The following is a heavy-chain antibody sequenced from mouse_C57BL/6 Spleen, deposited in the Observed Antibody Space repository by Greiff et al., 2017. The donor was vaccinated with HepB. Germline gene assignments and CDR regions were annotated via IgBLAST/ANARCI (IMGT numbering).Heavy chain of an antibody. CDR1: GFTFTDYY. Sequence: EVQGVESGGGLVQPGGSLSLSCAASGFTFTDYYMSWVRQSPGKALEWLGFIRNKAKGYTTEYSASVKGRFTISRDNSQSILYLQMNALRAEDSATYFCARFPYDYRRYLDVWGTGTTVTVSS. D-gene: IGHD2-4*01. CDR2: IRNKAKGYTT. J-gene: IGHJ1*03. V-gene: IGHV7-3*01. CDR3: ARFPYDYRRYLDV.